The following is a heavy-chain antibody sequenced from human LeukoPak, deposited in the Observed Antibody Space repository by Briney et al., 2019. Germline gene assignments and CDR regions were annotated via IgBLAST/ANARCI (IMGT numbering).Heavy chain of an antibody. CDR1: GGTFNNCA. J-gene: IGHJ5*02. CDR2: IIPMFSKV. CDR3: ARSAVVAAHWFDP. D-gene: IGHD2-15*01. V-gene: IGHV1-69*04. Sequence: ASVKVSCKASGGTFNNCAISWVRQAPGQGLEWMGRIIPMFSKVDYAQKFQGRVTINADKSTNTAYMELITLRAEDTAVYYCARSAVVAAHWFDPWGQGTLVTVSS.